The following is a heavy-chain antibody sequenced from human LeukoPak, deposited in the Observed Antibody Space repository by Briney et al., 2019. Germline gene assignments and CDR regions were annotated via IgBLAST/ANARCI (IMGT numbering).Heavy chain of an antibody. CDR3: ARDKMDIVVVTAVSWFDP. CDR1: GGTFSSYA. V-gene: IGHV1-69*04. Sequence: SVKVSCKASGGTFSSYAISWVRQAPGQGLEWMGRIIPILGIANYAQKFQGRVTVTADKSTSTAYMELSSLRSEDTAVYYCARDKMDIVVVTAVSWFDPWGQGTLVTVSS. CDR2: IIPILGIA. J-gene: IGHJ5*02. D-gene: IGHD2-21*02.